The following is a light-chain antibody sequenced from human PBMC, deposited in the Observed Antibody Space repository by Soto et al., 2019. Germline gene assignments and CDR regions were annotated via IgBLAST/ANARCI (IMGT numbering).Light chain of an antibody. CDR3: SSYTATRTYV. V-gene: IGLV2-14*01. Sequence: QSAVTQPASVSGSPGQSVTISCTGTSSDVGGYNYVSWYQQLPGEAPKLIIYGVTDRPSGVSNRFSGSKSGNTASLTVSGLHAEDEGDYYCSSYTATRTYVFGTGTKLTVL. CDR1: SSDVGGYNY. J-gene: IGLJ1*01. CDR2: GVT.